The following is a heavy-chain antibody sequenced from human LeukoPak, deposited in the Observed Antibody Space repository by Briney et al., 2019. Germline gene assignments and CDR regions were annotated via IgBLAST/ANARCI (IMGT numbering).Heavy chain of an antibody. D-gene: IGHD2-15*01. CDR1: GGSISSYY. V-gene: IGHV4-59*01. J-gene: IGHJ4*02. Sequence: SETLSLTCTVSGGSISSYYWSWIRQPPGKGLEWIGYIYYSGSTNYNPSLKSRVTISVDTSENQFSLKLSSVTAADTAVYYCARVGCSGGSCYCDYWGQGTLVTVSS. CDR3: ARVGCSGGSCYCDY. CDR2: IYYSGST.